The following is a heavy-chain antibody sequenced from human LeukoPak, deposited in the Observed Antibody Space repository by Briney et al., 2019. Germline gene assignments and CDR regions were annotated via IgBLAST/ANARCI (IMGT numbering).Heavy chain of an antibody. V-gene: IGHV3-23*01. Sequence: PGRSLRLSCAASGFTFSSYAMSWGRPAPGKGLEWVSTISGSGGSTYYADSVKGRFTISRDNSKNTLYPQMNSLRAEDTAVYYCAIAPRSIAALGHWGQGTLVTVSS. CDR1: GFTFSSYA. J-gene: IGHJ4*02. D-gene: IGHD6-6*01. CDR2: ISGSGGST. CDR3: AIAPRSIAALGH.